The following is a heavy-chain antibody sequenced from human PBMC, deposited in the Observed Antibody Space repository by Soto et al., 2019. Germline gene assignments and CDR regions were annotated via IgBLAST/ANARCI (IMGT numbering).Heavy chain of an antibody. Sequence: GGSLRLSCAVSGFTFNNYAMSWVRQAPGKGLEWVSSISGSGATTYYADSVKGRFTISRDNSKNTLYLQMNSLRAEDTAVXYCAKSRGSGSYYNVDDWGQGTLVTVSS. D-gene: IGHD3-10*01. J-gene: IGHJ4*02. CDR2: ISGSGATT. CDR3: AKSRGSGSYYNVDD. V-gene: IGHV3-23*01. CDR1: GFTFNNYA.